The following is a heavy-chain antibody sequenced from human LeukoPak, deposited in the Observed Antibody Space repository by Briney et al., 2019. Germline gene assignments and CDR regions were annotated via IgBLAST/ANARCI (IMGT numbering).Heavy chain of an antibody. Sequence: SETLSLTCTVSGGSISSYYWSWLRQPAGKGLEWIGRMYTSGSTNHNPSLKSRVTISADKSKNQFSLRLTSVTAADTAVYYCARDSGYSSGWYVDNWGQGTLVTVSS. CDR1: GGSISSYY. J-gene: IGHJ4*02. V-gene: IGHV4-4*07. CDR3: ARDSGYSSGWYVDN. CDR2: MYTSGST. D-gene: IGHD6-19*01.